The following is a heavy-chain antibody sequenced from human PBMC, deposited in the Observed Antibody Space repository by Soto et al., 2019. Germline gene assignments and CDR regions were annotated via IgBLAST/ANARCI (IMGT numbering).Heavy chain of an antibody. V-gene: IGHV3-23*01. CDR1: EFTFNNYA. D-gene: IGHD3-3*01. CDR3: AKVESYDFWGGYDYYDYSHYGMDV. J-gene: IGHJ6*02. Sequence: PGGSLRLSCAASEFTFNNYAMTWVRQTPGKGLEWAAGISGPGGRTYYADSVKGRLTISRDNSKNTLFLQMNGLRGEDTAVYYCAKVESYDFWGGYDYYDYSHYGMDVWGQGTTVTVSS. CDR2: ISGPGGRT.